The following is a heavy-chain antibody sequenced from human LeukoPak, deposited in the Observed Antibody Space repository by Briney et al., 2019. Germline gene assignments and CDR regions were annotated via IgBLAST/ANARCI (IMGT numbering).Heavy chain of an antibody. V-gene: IGHV3-74*01. J-gene: IGHJ4*02. CDR3: AREAALYSYDVTSGYSQFDY. CDR1: GFTFSSYW. D-gene: IGHD3-22*01. Sequence: GGSLRLSCAASGFTFSSYWMHWVRQAPGKGLVWVSRINSDGSSTSYADSVKGRFTISRDNAKNTLYLQMNSLRAEDTAVYYCAREAALYSYDVTSGYSQFDYWGQGTLVTVSS. CDR2: INSDGSST.